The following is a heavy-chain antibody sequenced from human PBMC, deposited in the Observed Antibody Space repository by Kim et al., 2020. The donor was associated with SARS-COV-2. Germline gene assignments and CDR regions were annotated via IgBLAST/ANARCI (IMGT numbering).Heavy chain of an antibody. D-gene: IGHD2-2*01. CDR1: GGSFSGYY. CDR2: INHSGST. CDR3: ARGRFHRRYCSSTSCRNWFDP. J-gene: IGHJ5*02. Sequence: SETLSLTCAVYGGSFSGYYWSWIRQPPGKGLEWIGEINHSGSTNYNPSLKSRGTISVDTSKNQFSLKLSSVTAADTAVYYCARGRFHRRYCSSTSCRNWFDPWGQGTLVTVSS. V-gene: IGHV4-34*01.